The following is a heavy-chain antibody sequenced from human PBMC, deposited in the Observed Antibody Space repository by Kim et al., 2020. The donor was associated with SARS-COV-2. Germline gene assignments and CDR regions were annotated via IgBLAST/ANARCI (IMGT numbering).Heavy chain of an antibody. V-gene: IGHV1-69*04. CDR3: ASHDDYSNYSYYYYYMDV. J-gene: IGHJ6*03. CDR2: IIPILGIA. CDR1: GGTFSSYA. D-gene: IGHD4-4*01. Sequence: SVKVSCKASGGTFSSYAISWVRQAPGQGLEWMGRIIPILGIANYAQKFQGRVTITADKSTSTAYMELSSLRSEDTAVYYCASHDDYSNYSYYYYYMDVWGKGTTVTVSS.